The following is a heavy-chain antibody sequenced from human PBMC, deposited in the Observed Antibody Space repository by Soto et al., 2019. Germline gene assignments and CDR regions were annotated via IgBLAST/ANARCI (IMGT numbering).Heavy chain of an antibody. CDR2: INRDGSER. D-gene: IGHD2-8*02. V-gene: IGHV3-7*01. CDR1: GFTFSSYW. J-gene: IGHJ4*02. CDR3: AKVREEVLLLVALDY. Sequence: GGSLRLSCEAYGFTFSSYWMGWVRQAPGKGLEWVANINRDGSERYYVDSVKGRFTISRDNAKNSVYLQMNSLRAEDSAVYYCAKVREEVLLLVALDYWGQGTLVTVSS.